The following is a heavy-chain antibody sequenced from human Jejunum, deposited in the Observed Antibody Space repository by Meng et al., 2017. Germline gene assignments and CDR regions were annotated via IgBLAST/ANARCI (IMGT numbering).Heavy chain of an antibody. D-gene: IGHD2/OR15-2a*01. CDR1: CVSFSDYY. V-gene: IGHV4-34*02. J-gene: IGHJ1*01. CDR2: INYGGGT. CDR3: ARERKLNRGNPADDREVYFHH. Sequence: QLQERGPSLVKPSELRPLPCAGYCVSFSDYYWTWTPHPPGKRLEWIGEINYGGGTNYNPSLRSRVTISIDTSRDQFSLRLSSVTAADTAIYYCARERKLNRGNPADDREVYFHHWGQGTLVTVSS.